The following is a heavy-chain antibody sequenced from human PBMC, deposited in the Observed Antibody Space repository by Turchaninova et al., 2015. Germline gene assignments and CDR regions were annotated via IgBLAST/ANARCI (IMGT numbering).Heavy chain of an antibody. CDR3: VSSWYRVY. D-gene: IGHD6-13*01. Sequence: QVQLKQWGAGLLKPSETLSLTCAVYGGSFSDHHWSWIRQPPGKGLEWIGEIEHRGSTNYNPSLKRRVTISVDTSQNQFSLKGSSLTAADTAMYYCVSSWYRVYWSQGTPVTVSS. CDR1: GGSFSDHH. V-gene: IGHV4-34*01. J-gene: IGHJ4*02. CDR2: IEHRGST.